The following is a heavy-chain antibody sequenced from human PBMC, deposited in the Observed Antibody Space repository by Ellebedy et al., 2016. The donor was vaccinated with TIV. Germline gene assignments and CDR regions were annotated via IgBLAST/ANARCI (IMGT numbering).Heavy chain of an antibody. CDR1: GYTFTSYD. CDR2: MNPNSGNT. V-gene: IGHV1-8*01. CDR3: ARGQIFPIKAPDY. J-gene: IGHJ4*02. Sequence: ASVKVSCKASGYTFTSYDINWVRRATGQGLEWMGRMNPNSGNTGYAQKFQGSVTMTRHTSISTAYMELSSLRSEDTAVYYCARGQIFPIKAPDYWGQGTLVTVSS. D-gene: IGHD2/OR15-2a*01.